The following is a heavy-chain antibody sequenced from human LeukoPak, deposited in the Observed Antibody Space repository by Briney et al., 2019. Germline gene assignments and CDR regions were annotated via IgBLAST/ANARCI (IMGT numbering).Heavy chain of an antibody. CDR1: GFTFSPYS. V-gene: IGHV3-48*01. CDR2: ISSSSSTI. Sequence: GGSLRLSCAASGFTFSPYSMNWVRQAPGKGLEWVSYISSSSSTIYYADSVKGRFTISRDNAKNSLYLQMNSLRAEDTAVYYCARDAVYCSSTSCYQYYYYYYMDVWGKGTTVTVSS. CDR3: ARDAVYCSSTSCYQYYYYYYMDV. D-gene: IGHD2-2*01. J-gene: IGHJ6*03.